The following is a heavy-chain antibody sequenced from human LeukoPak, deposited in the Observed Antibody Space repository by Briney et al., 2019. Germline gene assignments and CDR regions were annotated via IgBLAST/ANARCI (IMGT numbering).Heavy chain of an antibody. CDR3: ARDVSSGYYHYYYYGMDV. J-gene: IGHJ6*02. D-gene: IGHD3-22*01. CDR2: IIPILGIA. CDR1: GGTFSSYA. Sequence: SVKVSCKASGGTFSSYAISWVRQAPGQGLEWMGRIIPILGIANYAQKFQGRVTITADKSTSTAYMELSSLRSEDTAVYYCARDVSSGYYHYYYYGMDVWGQGTTVTVSS. V-gene: IGHV1-69*04.